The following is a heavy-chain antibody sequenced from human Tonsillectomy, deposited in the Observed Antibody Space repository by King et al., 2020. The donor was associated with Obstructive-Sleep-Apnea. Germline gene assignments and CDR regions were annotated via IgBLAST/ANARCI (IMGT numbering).Heavy chain of an antibody. CDR3: ARDMSAYDSTSPAY. V-gene: IGHV1-2*02. D-gene: IGHD3-10*01. CDR1: GYTFSGYY. J-gene: IGHJ4*02. CDR2: ISPNSGAT. Sequence: QLVQSGAEVKKPGASVKVSCKASGYTFSGYYIHWVRQAPGQGLEWMGWISPNSGATQYAQKFQDRVTMTRDTSISTAYMDLRRLSSDDTAIYYCARDMSAYDSTSPAYWGQGALVTVSS.